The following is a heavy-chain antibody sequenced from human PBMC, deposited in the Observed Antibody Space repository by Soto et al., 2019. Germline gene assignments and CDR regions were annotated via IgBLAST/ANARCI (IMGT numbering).Heavy chain of an antibody. Sequence: QVQLVQSGAEVKKPGASVKVSCKASGYTFTSYGISWVRQAPGQGLEWMGWISAYNGNTNYAQKLQGRVTMTTDTSTSTPYMELRSLRSDDTAVYYCARVTYCSSTSCYFFDYWGQGTLVTVSS. CDR1: GYTFTSYG. CDR2: ISAYNGNT. V-gene: IGHV1-18*01. J-gene: IGHJ4*02. CDR3: ARVTYCSSTSCYFFDY. D-gene: IGHD2-2*01.